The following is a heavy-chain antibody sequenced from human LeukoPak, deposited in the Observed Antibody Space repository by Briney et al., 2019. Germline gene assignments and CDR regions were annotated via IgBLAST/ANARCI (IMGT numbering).Heavy chain of an antibody. Sequence: SETLSLTCTVSVGSIGSYYWSWIRQPPGKGLEWFGYIYYSGSTNYNPSLKSRVTISVDTSKNQFSLKLSSVTAADTAVYYCARASPPGYFDWFSDYYYYGMDVWGQGTTVTVSS. D-gene: IGHD3-9*01. CDR1: VGSIGSYY. V-gene: IGHV4-59*01. J-gene: IGHJ6*02. CDR3: ARASPPGYFDWFSDYYYYGMDV. CDR2: IYYSGST.